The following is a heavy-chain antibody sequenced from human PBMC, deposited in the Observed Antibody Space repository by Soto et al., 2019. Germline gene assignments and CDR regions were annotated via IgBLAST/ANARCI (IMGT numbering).Heavy chain of an antibody. J-gene: IGHJ5*02. Sequence: SETLSLTCAVYGGPFSGYYWTWIRQPPEKGLECIGEINHSGYTNNNPSLKRRVTISVDTYKNQFSLKLSSVTAADTAVYYCARLHYGSDSYYMAVYWFDPWGQGTLVTVSS. CDR2: INHSGYT. V-gene: IGHV4-34*01. D-gene: IGHD3-10*01. CDR3: ARLHYGSDSYYMAVYWFDP. CDR1: GGPFSGYY.